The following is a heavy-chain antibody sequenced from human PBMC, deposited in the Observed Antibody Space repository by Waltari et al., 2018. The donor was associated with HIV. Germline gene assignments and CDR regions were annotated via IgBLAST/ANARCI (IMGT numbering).Heavy chain of an antibody. CDR3: AREDLLYCGGDCYPGDY. D-gene: IGHD2-21*02. V-gene: IGHV3-33*01. CDR2: IVYDGSNK. J-gene: IGHJ4*02. Sequence: QVQLVGSGGGVVQTGRSLRLSCAESGFTFSSYGMHWVRQAPGKGLEWVAVIVYDGSNKYYADSVKGRFTISRDNSKNTLYLQINSLRAEDTAVYYCAREDLLYCGGDCYPGDYWGQGTLVTVSS. CDR1: GFTFSSYG.